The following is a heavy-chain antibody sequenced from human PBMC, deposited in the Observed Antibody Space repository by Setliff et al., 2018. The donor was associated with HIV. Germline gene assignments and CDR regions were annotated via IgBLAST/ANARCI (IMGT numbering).Heavy chain of an antibody. CDR2: INEDGSEP. CDR3: ARIKWAAAGPLFDL. J-gene: IGHJ4*02. V-gene: IGHV3-7*01. CDR1: GFTFRNYW. D-gene: IGHD6-13*01. Sequence: PGGSLRLSCVASGFTFRNYWMSWVRQAPGKGLESVANINEDGSEPQYVAAVKGRFTISRDNSRNSLYLQMNSLRAEDTAVYYCARIKWAAAGPLFDLWGQGTQVTVSS.